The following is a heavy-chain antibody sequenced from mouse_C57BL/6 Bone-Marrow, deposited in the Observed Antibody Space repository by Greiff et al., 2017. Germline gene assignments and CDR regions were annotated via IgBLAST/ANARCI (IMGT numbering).Heavy chain of an antibody. D-gene: IGHD1-1*01. CDR1: GYAFSSSW. J-gene: IGHJ4*01. CDR2: IYPGDGDT. Sequence: QVQLQQSGPELVKPGASVKISCKASGYAFSSSWMNWVKQRPGKGLEWIGRIYPGDGDTNYNGKFKGKDTLTADKSSSTAYMQLSSLTSEDSAVYFCATYGSSTYYAMDYWGQGSSVTVSS. V-gene: IGHV1-82*01. CDR3: ATYGSSTYYAMDY.